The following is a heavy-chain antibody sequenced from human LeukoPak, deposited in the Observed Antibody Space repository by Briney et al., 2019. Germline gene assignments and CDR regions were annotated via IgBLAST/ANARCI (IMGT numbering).Heavy chain of an antibody. D-gene: IGHD3-22*01. CDR2: ISSSGGIT. V-gene: IGHV3-23*01. J-gene: IGHJ4*02. CDR1: GFTFSSYA. CDR3: AKSYDSSIDY. Sequence: GGSLRLSCAASGFTFSSYAMSWVRQAPGKGLEWVSAISSSGGITYYADSVKGRFTISRDNSKNTLYLQMNSLRAEDTALYYCAKSYDSSIDYWGQGTLVTVSS.